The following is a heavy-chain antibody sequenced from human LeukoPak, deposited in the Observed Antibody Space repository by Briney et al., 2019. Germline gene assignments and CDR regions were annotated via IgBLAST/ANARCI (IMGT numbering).Heavy chain of an antibody. D-gene: IGHD5-18*01. J-gene: IGHJ4*02. V-gene: IGHV4-34*01. CDR2: INHSGST. CDR1: GGSFSGYY. CDR3: AGVDTAMVMAPFDY. Sequence: SETLSLTCAVYGGSFSGYYWSWIRQPAGKGLEWIGEINHSGSTNYNPSLKSRVTISVDTSKNQFSLKLSSVTAADTAVYYCAGVDTAMVMAPFDYWGQGTLVTVSS.